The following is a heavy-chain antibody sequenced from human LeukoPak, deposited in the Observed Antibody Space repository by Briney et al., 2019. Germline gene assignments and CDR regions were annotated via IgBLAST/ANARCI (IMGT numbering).Heavy chain of an antibody. CDR2: ISGSGGST. CDR3: ANCYYDSSGCSFDY. V-gene: IGHV3-23*01. J-gene: IGHJ4*02. CDR1: GFTFSSYA. D-gene: IGHD3-22*01. Sequence: PGGPLRLSCAASGFTFSSYAMSWVRQAPGKGQEWVSAISGSGGSTYYADSVKGRFTISRDNSKNTLYLQMNSLRAEDTAVYYCANCYYDSSGCSFDYWGQGTLVTVSS.